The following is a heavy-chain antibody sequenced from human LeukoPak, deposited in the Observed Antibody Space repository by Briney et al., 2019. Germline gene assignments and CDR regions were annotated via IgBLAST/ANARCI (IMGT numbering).Heavy chain of an antibody. CDR1: GFTFSSYG. J-gene: IGHJ4*02. V-gene: IGHV3-30*02. D-gene: IGHD3-3*01. CDR2: IRYDGSNK. Sequence: GGSLRLSCAASGFTFSSYGMHWVRQAPGKGLEWVAFIRYDGSNKYYADSVKGRFTISRDNSKNTLYLQMNSLRAEDTAVYYCARVWSYSPDYWGQGTLVTVSS. CDR3: ARVWSYSPDY.